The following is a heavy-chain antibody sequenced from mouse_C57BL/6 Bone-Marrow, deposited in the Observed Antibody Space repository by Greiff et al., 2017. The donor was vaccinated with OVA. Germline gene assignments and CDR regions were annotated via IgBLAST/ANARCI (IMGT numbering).Heavy chain of an antibody. CDR2: IDPSDSYT. V-gene: IGHV1-69*01. Sequence: QVQLQQPGAELVMPGASVKLSCKASGYTFTSYWMHWVKQRPGQGLEWIGEIDPSDSYTNYDQKFKGKSTLTVDKSSSTAYMQLSSLTAKDSAVYYCAIEDYDGSFAYWGQGTLVTVSA. D-gene: IGHD2-4*01. J-gene: IGHJ3*01. CDR1: GYTFTSYW. CDR3: AIEDYDGSFAY.